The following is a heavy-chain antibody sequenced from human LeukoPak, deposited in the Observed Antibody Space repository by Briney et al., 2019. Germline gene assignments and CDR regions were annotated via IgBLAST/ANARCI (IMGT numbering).Heavy chain of an antibody. CDR3: ARDLKGTAGLDY. Sequence: SETLSLTCTVSGGSISSYYWSWIRQPPGKGLEWIGYIYYSGSTNYNPSLKSRVTISVDTSKNQFSLKLSSVTAVDTAVYYCARDLKGTAGLDYWGQGTLVTVSS. J-gene: IGHJ4*02. V-gene: IGHV4-59*01. CDR1: GGSISSYY. CDR2: IYYSGST. D-gene: IGHD1-14*01.